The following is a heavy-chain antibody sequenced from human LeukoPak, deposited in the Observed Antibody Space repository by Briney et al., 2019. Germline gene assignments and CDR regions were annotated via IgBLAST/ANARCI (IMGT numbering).Heavy chain of an antibody. J-gene: IGHJ3*02. D-gene: IGHD3-22*01. V-gene: IGHV4-4*02. CDR3: ARTSEYYYDSSGYYSDAFDI. Sequence: SGTLSLTCAVSGGSISSNNWWSWVRQPPGKGLEWIGEIYHSGSTNYNPSLKSRVTISVDTSKNQFSLKLSSVTAADTAVYYCARTSEYYYDSSGYYSDAFDIWGQGTMVTVSS. CDR1: GGSISSNNW. CDR2: IYHSGST.